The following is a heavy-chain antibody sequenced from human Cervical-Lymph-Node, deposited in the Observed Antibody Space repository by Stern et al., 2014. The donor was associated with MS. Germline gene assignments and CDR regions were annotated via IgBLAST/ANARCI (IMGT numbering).Heavy chain of an antibody. CDR3: ARAYYYGMDV. Sequence: VQLVESGGGVVQPGKSLRLSCEASGFTFTSYGMHWVRQAPGKGLEWVAAIWSDGNQKSYGDSVKGRFTISRDISKNTVTLQMDSLRTEDTALYYCARAYYYGMDVWGQGTTVTVSS. V-gene: IGHV3-33*01. J-gene: IGHJ6*02. CDR2: IWSDGNQK. CDR1: GFTFTSYG.